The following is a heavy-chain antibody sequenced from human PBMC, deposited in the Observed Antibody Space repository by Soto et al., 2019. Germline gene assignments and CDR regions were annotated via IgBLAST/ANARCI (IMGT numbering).Heavy chain of an antibody. Sequence: ASVKVSCKASGYTFTGYYMRWVRQAPGQGLEWMGWINPNSGGTNYAQKFQGWVTMTRDTSISTAYMELSRLRSDDTAVYYCARDGVVVDGMDVWGQGTTVTVSS. CDR3: ARDGVVVDGMDV. CDR1: GYTFTGYY. CDR2: INPNSGGT. V-gene: IGHV1-2*04. J-gene: IGHJ6*02. D-gene: IGHD2-2*01.